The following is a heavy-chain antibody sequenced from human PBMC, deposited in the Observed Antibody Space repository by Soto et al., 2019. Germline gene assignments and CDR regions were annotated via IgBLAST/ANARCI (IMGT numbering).Heavy chain of an antibody. CDR1: GFTFSSYW. J-gene: IGHJ6*02. Sequence: EVQLVESGGGLVQPGGSLRLSCAASGFTFSSYWMHWVRQAPGKGLVWVSRINSDGSSTSYADSVKGRFTISRDNAKNTLYLQMNSLRAEDTAVYYCARVGYYDFWGGYGYYYGMDVWGQGTTVTVSS. CDR2: INSDGSST. D-gene: IGHD3-3*01. CDR3: ARVGYYDFWGGYGYYYGMDV. V-gene: IGHV3-74*01.